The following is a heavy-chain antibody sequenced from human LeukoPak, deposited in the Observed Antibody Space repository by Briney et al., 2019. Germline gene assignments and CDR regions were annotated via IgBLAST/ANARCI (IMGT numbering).Heavy chain of an antibody. CDR2: IKQDGSEK. J-gene: IGHJ4*02. D-gene: IGHD6-13*01. V-gene: IGHV3-7*01. CDR3: AAQDYIAAARDY. Sequence: GGSLRLSCAASGFTFSSYWMSWVRQAPGKGLEWVANIKQDGSEKYYVDSVKGRFTISRDNTKNSLYLQMNSLRAEDTAVYYCAAQDYIAAARDYWGQGTLVTVSS. CDR1: GFTFSSYW.